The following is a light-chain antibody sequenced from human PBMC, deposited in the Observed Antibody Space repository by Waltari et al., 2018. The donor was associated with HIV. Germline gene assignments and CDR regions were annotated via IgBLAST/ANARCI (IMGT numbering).Light chain of an antibody. CDR2: EVS. CDR1: SSDSGGYNS. CDR3: SSYAGSNNFV. J-gene: IGLJ1*01. Sequence: QSALTQPPSASGSPGQSVTISCTGPSSDSGGYNSVSWYQQHPGKAPKLMIYEVSKRPSGVPDRFSGSKSGNTASLTVSGLQPEDEADYYCSSYAGSNNFVFGTGTKVTVL. V-gene: IGLV2-8*01.